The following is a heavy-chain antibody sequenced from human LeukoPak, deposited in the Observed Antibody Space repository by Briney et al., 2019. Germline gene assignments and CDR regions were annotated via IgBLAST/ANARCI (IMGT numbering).Heavy chain of an antibody. CDR3: ARDLEGVYNWFDP. CDR2: MNPNSGNT. V-gene: IGHV1-8*03. J-gene: IGHJ5*02. Sequence: ASVKVSCKASGYTFTSYDINWVRQATGQGLEWMGWMNPNSGNTGYAQKFQGRVTITRNTSISTAYMELSSLRSEDTAVYYCARDLEGVYNWFDPWGQGTLVTVSS. D-gene: IGHD3-3*01. CDR1: GYTFTSYD.